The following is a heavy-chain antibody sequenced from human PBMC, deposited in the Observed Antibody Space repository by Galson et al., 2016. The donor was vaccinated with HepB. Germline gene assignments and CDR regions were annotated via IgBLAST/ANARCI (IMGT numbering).Heavy chain of an antibody. CDR1: GFTFSNFA. V-gene: IGHV3-23*01. CDR3: ANYLGYGSGRPGYFHS. J-gene: IGHJ4*02. D-gene: IGHD3-10*01. CDR2: IGGGGGSP. Sequence: SLRLSCAASGFTFSNFAMSWVRQAPGKGLEWVSAIGGGGGSPSYADSVKGRFTISRDNSKTTLYLEMNSLRVEDTAVYFRANYLGYGSGRPGYFHSWGQGTLVTVSP.